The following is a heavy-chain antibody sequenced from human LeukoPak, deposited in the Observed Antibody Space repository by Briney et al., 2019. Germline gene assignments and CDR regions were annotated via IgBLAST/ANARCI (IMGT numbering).Heavy chain of an antibody. CDR2: ISYDGSNK. CDR1: GFTFSSYA. CDR3: ARVYTNRDY. D-gene: IGHD1-14*01. Sequence: GGSLRLSCAASGFTFSSYAMHWVRQAPGKGLEWVAVISYDGSNKYYADSVKGRFTISRDNSKNTLYLQMNSLRAEDTAVYYCARVYTNRDYRGQGTLVTVSS. V-gene: IGHV3-30*04. J-gene: IGHJ4*02.